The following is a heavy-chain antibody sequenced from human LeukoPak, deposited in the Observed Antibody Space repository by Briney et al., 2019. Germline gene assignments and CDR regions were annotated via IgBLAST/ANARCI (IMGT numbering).Heavy chain of an antibody. V-gene: IGHV3-23*01. J-gene: IGHJ4*02. CDR2: ISGSGGST. CDR3: ARDPGTLRIWGEYFDY. CDR1: GFTFSSYA. D-gene: IGHD3-16*01. Sequence: PGGSLRLSCAASGFTFSSYAMSWVRQAPGKGLEWVSAISGSGGSTYYADSVKGRFTISRDNSKNTLYLQMNSLRAEDTAVYYCARDPGTLRIWGEYFDYWGQGTLVTVSS.